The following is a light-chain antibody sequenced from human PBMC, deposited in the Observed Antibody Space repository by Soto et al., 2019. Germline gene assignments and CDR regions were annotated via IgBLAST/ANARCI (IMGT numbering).Light chain of an antibody. CDR2: DVS. J-gene: IGLJ2*01. CDR3: SSYTSSSTVV. CDR1: SSDVGGYNH. Sequence: QSALTQPASASGSPGQSITISCTGTSSDVGGYNHVSWYQQHPGKAPKLMIYDVSNRPSGVSNRFSGSKSGNTASLTISGLQAEDEADYYCSSYTSSSTVVFGGGTKLTVL. V-gene: IGLV2-14*01.